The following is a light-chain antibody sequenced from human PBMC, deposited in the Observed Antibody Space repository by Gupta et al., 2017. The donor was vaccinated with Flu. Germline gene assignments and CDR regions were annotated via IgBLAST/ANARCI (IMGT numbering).Light chain of an antibody. Sequence: AIRSVSLGERVTIACRASQGVSSSLVCRYQQQPRQPRRLLYYAAARRATGIPESCGSGCLLKFFITSSSRQQQEYVAYYCRQQNGRASWTVGRGTKVEI. J-gene: IGKJ4*01. CDR2: AAA. CDR3: QQNGRASWT. CDR1: QGVSSSL. V-gene: IGKV3-20*01.